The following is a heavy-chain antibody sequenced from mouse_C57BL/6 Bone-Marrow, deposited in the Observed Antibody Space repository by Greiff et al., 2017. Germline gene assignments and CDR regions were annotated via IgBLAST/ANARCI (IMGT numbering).Heavy chain of an antibody. Sequence: QVQLQQPGAELARPGASVKLSCKASGYTFTSYGISWVKQRTGQGLEWIGEIYPRSGNTYYNEKFKGKATLTADKSSSTAYMELRSLTSEDSAVYVCARREGELSYLDYWGQGTTLTVSS. CDR1: GYTFTSYG. CDR2: IYPRSGNT. CDR3: ARREGELSYLDY. V-gene: IGHV1-81*01. J-gene: IGHJ2*01.